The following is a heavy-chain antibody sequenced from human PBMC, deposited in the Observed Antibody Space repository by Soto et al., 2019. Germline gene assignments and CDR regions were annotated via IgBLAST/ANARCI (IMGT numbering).Heavy chain of an antibody. V-gene: IGHV4-61*01. CDR3: AKGRASPQFDY. CDR2: IYYSGST. J-gene: IGHJ4*02. CDR1: GGSVSSGSYY. Sequence: TLSLTCTVSGGSVSSGSYYWSWIRQPPGKGLEWIGYIYYSGSTNYNPSLKSRVTISVDTSKNQFSLKLSSVTAADTAVYYCAKGRASPQFDYWGQGTLVTVSS. D-gene: IGHD5-12*01.